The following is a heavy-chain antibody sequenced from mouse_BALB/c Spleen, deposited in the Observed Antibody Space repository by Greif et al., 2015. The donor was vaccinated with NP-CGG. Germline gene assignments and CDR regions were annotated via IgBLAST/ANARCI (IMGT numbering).Heavy chain of an antibody. Sequence: EVMLVESGGGLVQPGGSLRLSCATSGFTFTDYYMSWVRQPPGKALEWLGFIRNKANGYTTEYSASVKGRFTISRDNSQSILYLQMNTLRAEDSATYYCARDPQLGLAMDYWGQGTSVTVSS. CDR1: GFTFTDYY. CDR3: ARDPQLGLAMDY. CDR2: IRNKANGYTT. V-gene: IGHV7-3*02. D-gene: IGHD4-1*02. J-gene: IGHJ4*01.